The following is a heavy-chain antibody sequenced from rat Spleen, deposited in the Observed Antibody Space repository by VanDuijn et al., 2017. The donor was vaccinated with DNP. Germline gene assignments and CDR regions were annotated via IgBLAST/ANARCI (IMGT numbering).Heavy chain of an antibody. J-gene: IGHJ2*01. CDR1: GFSITSNY. CDR2: ISYSGST. D-gene: IGHD4-1*01. Sequence: EVQLQESGSGLVKPSQPLSLTCSVTGFSITSNYWGWIRKFPGNKMEWIGHISYSGSTRYNPSLRSRISITRDTSKNQFFLQLNSVTTEDTATYYCVRWVRALDYWGQGVMVTVSS. CDR3: VRWVRALDY. V-gene: IGHV3-1*01.